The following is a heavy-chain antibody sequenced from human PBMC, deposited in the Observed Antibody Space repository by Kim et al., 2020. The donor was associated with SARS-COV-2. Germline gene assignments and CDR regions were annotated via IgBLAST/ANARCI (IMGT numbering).Heavy chain of an antibody. V-gene: IGHV3-23*01. D-gene: IGHD3-10*01. J-gene: IGHJ4*02. Sequence: YRAAAVKGRSTISRDNSKSSLYLQMNSRGAEDTAVYYCAKDYYGSGRGDYWGQGTLVTVSS. CDR3: AKDYYGSGRGDY.